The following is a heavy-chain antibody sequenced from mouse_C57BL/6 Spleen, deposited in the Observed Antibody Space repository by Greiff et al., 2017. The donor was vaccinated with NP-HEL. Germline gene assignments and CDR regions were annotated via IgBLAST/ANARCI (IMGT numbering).Heavy chain of an antibody. D-gene: IGHD2-10*02. J-gene: IGHJ2*01. CDR2: INPSTGGT. V-gene: IGHV1-42*01. CDR1: GYSFTGYY. CDR3: ARTGYADY. Sequence: EVQLVESGPELVKPGASVKISCKASGYSFTGYYMNWVKQSPEKSLEWIGEINPSTGGTTYNQKFKAKATLTVDKSSSTAYMQLKSLTSEDSAVYYCARTGYADYWGQGTTLTVSS.